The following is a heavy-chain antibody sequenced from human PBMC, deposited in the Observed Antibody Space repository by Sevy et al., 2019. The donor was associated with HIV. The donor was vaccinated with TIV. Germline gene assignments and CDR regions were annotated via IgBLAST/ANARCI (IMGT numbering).Heavy chain of an antibody. J-gene: IGHJ6*02. CDR1: GFPFNDHA. Sequence: GGSLRLSCAASGFPFNDHAMHWVRLVPGKGLEWVSGISWNSRNIGYADSVKGRFNISRDNTRHSVYLEMHSLRPEDTALYYCAKDINRGCDGVNCYSYYYYFYGLDVWGQGTTVTVSS. CDR3: AKDINRGCDGVNCYSYYYYFYGLDV. V-gene: IGHV3-9*01. D-gene: IGHD2-21*01. CDR2: ISWNSRNI.